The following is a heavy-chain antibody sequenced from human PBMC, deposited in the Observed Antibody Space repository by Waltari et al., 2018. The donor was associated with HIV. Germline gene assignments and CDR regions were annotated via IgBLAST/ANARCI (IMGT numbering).Heavy chain of an antibody. CDR2: RWPDGKSR. Sequence: QLVESGGNVVQPGKSLRLSCVTDGFSLSDYATSWFRQTPGPGLQWGAVRWPDGKSRFDAPLVRGRLSISRDNTRKGVLLQMRALRADDTGIYFCTRQGNIGTYFGGHRWGRGP. CDR3: TRQGNIGTYFGGHR. D-gene: IGHD3-10*01. CDR1: GFSLSDYA. V-gene: IGHV3-33*01. J-gene: IGHJ4*02.